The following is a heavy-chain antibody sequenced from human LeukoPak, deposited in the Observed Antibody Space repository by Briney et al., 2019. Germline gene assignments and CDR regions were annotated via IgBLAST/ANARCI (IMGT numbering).Heavy chain of an antibody. CDR2: IYYSGST. Sequence: SETLSHTCTVSGGSISSYYWSWIRQPPGKGLEWIGYIYYSGSTNYNPSLKSRVTISVDTSKNQFSLKLSSVTAADTAVYYCARRGHSSGLGWYYFDYWGQGTLVTVSS. J-gene: IGHJ4*02. CDR3: ARRGHSSGLGWYYFDY. V-gene: IGHV4-59*08. CDR1: GGSISSYY. D-gene: IGHD6-19*01.